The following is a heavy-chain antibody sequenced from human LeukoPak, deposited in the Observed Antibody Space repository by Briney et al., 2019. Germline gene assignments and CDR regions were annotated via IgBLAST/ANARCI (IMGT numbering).Heavy chain of an antibody. CDR3: ARDSLWFGELNNY. Sequence: GGSLRLSCAASGFTFSRYWMSWVRQAPGKGLEWVANIKQDGSEKYYVDSVKGRFTISRDNAKNSLYLQMNSLRAEDTAVYYCARDSLWFGELNNYWGQGTLVTVSS. D-gene: IGHD3-10*01. V-gene: IGHV3-7*01. CDR2: IKQDGSEK. J-gene: IGHJ4*02. CDR1: GFTFSRYW.